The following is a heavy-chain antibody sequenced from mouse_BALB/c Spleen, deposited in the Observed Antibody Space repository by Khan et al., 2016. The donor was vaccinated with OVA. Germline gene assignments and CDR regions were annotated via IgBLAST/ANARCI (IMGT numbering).Heavy chain of an antibody. D-gene: IGHD1-1*01. CDR2: ISSGGGSYI. J-gene: IGHJ2*01. CDR3: ASVYFGYFDY. V-gene: IGHV5-9-3*01. Sequence: EVELVESGGGLVKPGDSLKLSCAASGFTFSKYAMSWVSQTPEKRLEWVATISSGGGSYIYYPDSVKGRFIIFSDTAKNTFFLQMSSPRSEDTAMYYCASVYFGYFDYWGQGTTLTVSS. CDR1: GFTFSKYA.